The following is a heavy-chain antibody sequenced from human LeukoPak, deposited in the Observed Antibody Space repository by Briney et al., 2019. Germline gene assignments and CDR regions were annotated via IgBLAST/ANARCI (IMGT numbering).Heavy chain of an antibody. D-gene: IGHD2-15*01. V-gene: IGHV4-30-2*05. CDR3: ARVQYCSGGSCHNLRLFDQ. J-gene: IGHJ4*02. CDR2: IYHSGTT. Sequence: LRLSCAASGFTFDDYAMHWVRQAPGKGLEWIGHIYHSGTTYYNPSVKSRMTISVDTSKNQFSLNLRSVTAVDTAVYYCARVQYCSGGSCHNLRLFDQWGQGTLVTVSS. CDR1: GFTFDDYA.